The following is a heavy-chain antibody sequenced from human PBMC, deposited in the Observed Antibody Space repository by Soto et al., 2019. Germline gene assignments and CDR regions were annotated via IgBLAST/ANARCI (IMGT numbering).Heavy chain of an antibody. D-gene: IGHD6-19*01. V-gene: IGHV5-51*01. CDR2: IYPGDSDT. CDR3: ARSPLGYSSGWYYFDY. J-gene: IGHJ4*02. CDR1: GYSFTSYW. Sequence: GESQKISCKGSGYSFTSYWIGWVRQMPGKGLEWMGIIYPGDSDTRYSPSFQGQVTISADKSISTAYLQWSSLKASDTAMYYCARSPLGYSSGWYYFDYWGQGTLVTVSS.